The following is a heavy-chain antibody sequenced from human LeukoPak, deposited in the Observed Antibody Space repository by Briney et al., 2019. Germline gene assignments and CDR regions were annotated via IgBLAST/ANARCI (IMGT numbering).Heavy chain of an antibody. CDR3: ARGQQLVD. CDR2: TDGSST. J-gene: IGHJ4*02. D-gene: IGHD6-13*01. CDR1: GFTFSSYW. V-gene: IGHV3-74*01. Sequence: GGSLRLSCAASGFTFSSYWMHWVRDAPGKGLVWVSRTDGSSTSYADSVKGRFTISRDNAKNTLYLQMNSLRAEDTAVYYCARGQQLVDWGQGTLVTVSS.